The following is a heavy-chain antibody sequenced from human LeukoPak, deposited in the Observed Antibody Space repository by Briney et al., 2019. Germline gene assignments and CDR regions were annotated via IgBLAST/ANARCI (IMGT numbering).Heavy chain of an antibody. D-gene: IGHD3-16*02. J-gene: IGHJ3*02. V-gene: IGHV3-11*01. Sequence: GGSLRLSCAASGFTFSDYYMSWIRQAPGKGLEWVSYISSSGSTIYYADSVKGRFTISRDNAKNSLYLQVNSLRAEDTAVYYCVRELSLYCAFDIWGQGTMVTVSS. CDR1: GFTFSDYY. CDR2: ISSSGSTI. CDR3: VRELSLYCAFDI.